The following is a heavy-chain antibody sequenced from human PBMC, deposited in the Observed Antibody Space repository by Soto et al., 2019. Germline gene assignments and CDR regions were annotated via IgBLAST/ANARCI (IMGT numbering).Heavy chain of an antibody. CDR1: GFTFSSYS. Sequence: GGSLRLSCAASGFTFSSYSMNWVRQAPGKGLEWVSSISSSSSYIYYADSVKGRFTISRDNAKNSLYLQMNSLRAEDTAVYYCACPSGSGGPSDFDYWGQGTLVTSPQ. J-gene: IGHJ4*02. CDR3: ACPSGSGGPSDFDY. V-gene: IGHV3-21*01. D-gene: IGHD3-10*01. CDR2: ISSSSSYI.